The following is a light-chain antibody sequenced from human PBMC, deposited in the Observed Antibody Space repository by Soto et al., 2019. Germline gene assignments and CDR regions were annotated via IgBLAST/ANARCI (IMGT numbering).Light chain of an antibody. CDR3: SSYTRGSTWV. CDR1: SSDDGGYNY. CDR2: EVS. V-gene: IGLV2-14*01. Sequence: QSALTQPASVSGSPGQSITISCTGTSSDDGGYNYVSWYQQHPGKAPKRMIYEVSNRPSGVSNRFPGSKSGNTASLTISGLQAEDEADYYCSSYTRGSTWVFGGGTKLTVL. J-gene: IGLJ3*02.